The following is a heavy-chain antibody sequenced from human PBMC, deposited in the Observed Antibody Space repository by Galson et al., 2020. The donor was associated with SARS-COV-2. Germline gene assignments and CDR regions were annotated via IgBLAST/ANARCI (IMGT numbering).Heavy chain of an antibody. CDR2: ISGSGGNT. J-gene: IGHJ4*02. CDR3: ARDTGGVNEY. CDR1: GFTFSSFA. Sequence: GGSLRLSCAASGFTFSSFALRWVRQAPGKGPEWVSTISGSGGNTYYPDSVKGRFTISRDNSKNTRFLQMNSLRGEDTAVYFCARDTGGVNEYWGQGTLVTVSS. D-gene: IGHD3-16*01. V-gene: IGHV3-23*01.